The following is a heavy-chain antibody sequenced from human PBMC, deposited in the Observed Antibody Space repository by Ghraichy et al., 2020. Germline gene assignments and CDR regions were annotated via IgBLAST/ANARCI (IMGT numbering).Heavy chain of an antibody. CDR1: GFTFSSYS. CDR2: ISSSSSTI. CDR3: ARIADSSSWYEDWFDP. Sequence: GSLRLSCAASGFTFSSYSMNWVRQAPGKGLEWVSYISSSSSTIYYADSVKGRFTISRDNAKNSLYLQMNSLRDEDTAVYYCARIADSSSWYEDWFDPWGQGTLVTVSS. J-gene: IGHJ5*02. V-gene: IGHV3-48*02. D-gene: IGHD6-13*01.